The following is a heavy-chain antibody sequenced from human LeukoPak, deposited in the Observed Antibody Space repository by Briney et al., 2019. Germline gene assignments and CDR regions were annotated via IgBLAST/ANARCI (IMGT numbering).Heavy chain of an antibody. CDR3: AKDRDSSGWYRGNWFDP. CDR2: ISGSGGST. D-gene: IGHD6-19*01. V-gene: IGHV3-23*01. CDR1: GFTFSSYA. J-gene: IGHJ5*02. Sequence: GGSLRLSCAASGFTFSSYAMSWVRQAPGKGLEWVSAISGSGGSTYYADSVKGRFTISRDNSKNTLYLQMNSLRAEDTAVYYCAKDRDSSGWYRGNWFDPWGQGTLVTVSS.